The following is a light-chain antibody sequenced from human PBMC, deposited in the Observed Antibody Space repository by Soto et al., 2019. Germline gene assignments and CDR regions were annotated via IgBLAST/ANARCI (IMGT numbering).Light chain of an antibody. CDR2: EVS. Sequence: QSALTQPASVSGSPGQSITISCTGTSSDVGGYNYVSWYQQHPGKAPKLMIYEVSNRPSGVSNRFSGSKSGNTASLNISGIQAEDEADYYCRSYTSSRTLYVFGTGTKVTV. CDR3: RSYTSSRTLYV. CDR1: SSDVGGYNY. J-gene: IGLJ1*01. V-gene: IGLV2-14*01.